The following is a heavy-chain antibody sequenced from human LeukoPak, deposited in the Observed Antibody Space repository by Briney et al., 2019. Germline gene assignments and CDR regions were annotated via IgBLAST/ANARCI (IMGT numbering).Heavy chain of an antibody. Sequence: SETLSLTCTVSGGSISSYYWSWIRQPPGKGLEWIGYIYYSGSTNYNPSLKSRVTISVDTSKNQFSLKLSSVTAADTAVYYCARERNYYDSSGHYGWEASDIWGQGTMVTVSS. V-gene: IGHV4-59*01. CDR1: GGSISSYY. CDR2: IYYSGST. D-gene: IGHD3-22*01. J-gene: IGHJ3*02. CDR3: ARERNYYDSSGHYGWEASDI.